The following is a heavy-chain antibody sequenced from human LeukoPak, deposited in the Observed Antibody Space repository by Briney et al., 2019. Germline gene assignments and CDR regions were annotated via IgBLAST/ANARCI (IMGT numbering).Heavy chain of an antibody. CDR3: ARGPMVRGVDTPLYYYYYMDV. D-gene: IGHD3-10*01. CDR2: INPNSGGT. V-gene: IGHV1-2*02. J-gene: IGHJ6*03. Sequence: ASVKVSCKASGYTFIGYYMHWVRQAPGQGLEWMGWINPNSGGTNYPQKFQGRVTMTRDTSISTVYMELSSLRSEDTAVYYCARGPMVRGVDTPLYYYYYMDVWGKGTTVTVSS. CDR1: GYTFIGYY.